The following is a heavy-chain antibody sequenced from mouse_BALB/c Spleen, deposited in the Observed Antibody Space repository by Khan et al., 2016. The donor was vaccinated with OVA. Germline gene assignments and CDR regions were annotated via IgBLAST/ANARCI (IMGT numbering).Heavy chain of an antibody. J-gene: IGHJ2*01. Sequence: VQLQQSGPGLVKPSQSLSLTCTVTGYSITSGYAWNWIRQFPGNKLEWMGYISYIGGTSYNPSLKSRISITRDTSKNQFFLQLNSVTTEDTATYYCAKGNYYGYYFDYWGQGTTLTVSS. D-gene: IGHD1-1*01. CDR2: ISYIGGT. CDR1: GYSITSGYA. CDR3: AKGNYYGYYFDY. V-gene: IGHV3-2*02.